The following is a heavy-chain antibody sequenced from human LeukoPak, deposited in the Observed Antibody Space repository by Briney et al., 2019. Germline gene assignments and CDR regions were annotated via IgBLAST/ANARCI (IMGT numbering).Heavy chain of an antibody. V-gene: IGHV3-48*02. Sequence: GGSLRLSCAASGFTFSSYSMNWVRQAPGKGLEWVSYISSSSSTIYYADSVKGRFTISRDNAKNSLYLQMNSLRDEDTAVYYCARRYCSGGSCYSAYYYYGMDVWGQGTTVTVPS. CDR2: ISSSSSTI. CDR1: GFTFSSYS. D-gene: IGHD2-15*01. J-gene: IGHJ6*02. CDR3: ARRYCSGGSCYSAYYYYGMDV.